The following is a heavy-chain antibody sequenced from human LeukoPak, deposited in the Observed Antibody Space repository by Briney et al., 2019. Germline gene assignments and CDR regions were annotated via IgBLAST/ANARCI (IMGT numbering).Heavy chain of an antibody. D-gene: IGHD1-26*01. V-gene: IGHV3-74*01. CDR1: GFTFSSYW. CDR2: INTDGSST. CDR3: ASVGATTNPFDY. Sequence: GGSLRLSCAASGFTFSSYWMHWVRQAPGKGLVWVSRINTDGSSTSYADSVKGRFTISRDNAKNTLYLQMNSLRAEDTAVYYCASVGATTNPFDYWGQGTLVTVSS. J-gene: IGHJ4*02.